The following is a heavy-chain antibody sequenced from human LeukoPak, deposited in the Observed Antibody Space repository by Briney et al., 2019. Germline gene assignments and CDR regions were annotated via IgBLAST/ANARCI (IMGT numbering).Heavy chain of an antibody. CDR2: ISGSGVTT. D-gene: IGHD6-19*01. Sequence: PGGSLRLSCAVSGFTVSSNYMSWVRQAPGKGLEWASAISGSGVTTYYADSVKGRFTISRDNSKNTLFLQMNGLRAEDTAVYYCAKDARRTNGWYFFDYWGQGTLVTVSS. J-gene: IGHJ4*02. CDR3: AKDARRTNGWYFFDY. V-gene: IGHV3-23*01. CDR1: GFTVSSNY.